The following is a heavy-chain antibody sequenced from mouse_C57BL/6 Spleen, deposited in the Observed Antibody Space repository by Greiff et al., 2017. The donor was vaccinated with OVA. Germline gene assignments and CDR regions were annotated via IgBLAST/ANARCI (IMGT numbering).Heavy chain of an antibody. Sequence: QVQLKQSGAELVRPGTSVKVSCKASGYAFTNYLIEWVKQRPGQGLEWIGVINPGSGGTNYNEKFKGKATLTADKSSSTAYMQLSSLTSEDSAVYFCARSGSYYAMDYWGQGTSVTVSS. D-gene: IGHD2-2*01. V-gene: IGHV1-54*01. CDR2: INPGSGGT. J-gene: IGHJ4*01. CDR3: ARSGSYYAMDY. CDR1: GYAFTNYL.